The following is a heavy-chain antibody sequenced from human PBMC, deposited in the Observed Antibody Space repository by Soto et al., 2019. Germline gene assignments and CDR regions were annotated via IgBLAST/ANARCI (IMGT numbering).Heavy chain of an antibody. J-gene: IGHJ3*02. CDR2: IYPGDSDT. V-gene: IGHV5-51*01. D-gene: IGHD1-26*01. CDR3: ARAAGIVGGAFDI. Sequence: GESLKISCKGSGYNFTNYWIGWVRQLPGKGLEWMGIIYPGDSDTKNSPSFQGQVTMSVDKSISTAYLQWSSLKASDTAIYYCARAAGIVGGAFDIWGQGTMVTVSS. CDR1: GYNFTNYW.